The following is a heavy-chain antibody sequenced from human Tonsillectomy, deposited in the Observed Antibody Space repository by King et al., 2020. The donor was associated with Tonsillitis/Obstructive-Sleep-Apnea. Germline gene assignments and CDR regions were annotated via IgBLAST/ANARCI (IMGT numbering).Heavy chain of an antibody. CDR1: GFIFNRHG. CDR2: IWYDGSNK. D-gene: IGHD6-19*01. J-gene: IGHJ4*02. V-gene: IGHV3-33*01. CDR3: GRDLNGSGPDY. Sequence: VKLVESGGGVVQPGRSLRLSCAASGFIFNRHGMHWVRQAPGKGLEWVAVIWYDGSNKYYADSVKGRFTISRDNSENTLYLHMNSLRAEDTAVYYGGRDLNGSGPDYSGQGTLVTVSS.